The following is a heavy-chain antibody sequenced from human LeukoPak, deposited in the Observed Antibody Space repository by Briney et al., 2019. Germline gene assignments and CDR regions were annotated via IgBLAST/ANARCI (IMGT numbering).Heavy chain of an antibody. V-gene: IGHV1-24*01. D-gene: IGHD2-2*01. J-gene: IGHJ5*02. Sequence: ASVKVSCKVSGYTLTELSMHWVRQAPGKGLEWMGGFDPEDGETIYAQKFQGRVTMTEDTSTDTVYMELSSLRSEDTAVYYCATTGYCSSTSCSNWFDPWGQGTLVTVSS. CDR1: GYTLTELS. CDR2: FDPEDGET. CDR3: ATTGYCSSTSCSNWFDP.